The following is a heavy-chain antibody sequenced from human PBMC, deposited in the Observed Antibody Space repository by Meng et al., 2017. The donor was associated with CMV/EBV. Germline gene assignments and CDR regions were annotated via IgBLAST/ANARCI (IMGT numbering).Heavy chain of an antibody. Sequence: ASVKVSCKASGYTFTSYGISWVRQAPGQGLEWMGWISAYNGNTNYAQKLQGRVTMTTDTSTSTAYTELRSLRSDDTAVYYCARDRYDILTGYYTGGDYYYGMDVWGQGTTVTVSS. D-gene: IGHD3-9*01. CDR1: GYTFTSYG. V-gene: IGHV1-18*01. J-gene: IGHJ6*02. CDR2: ISAYNGNT. CDR3: ARDRYDILTGYYTGGDYYYGMDV.